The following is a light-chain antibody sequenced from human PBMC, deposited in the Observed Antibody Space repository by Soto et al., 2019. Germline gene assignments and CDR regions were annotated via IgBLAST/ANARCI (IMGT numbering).Light chain of an antibody. Sequence: EIVLTQSPGTLSLSPGERATLSCRASQNIRSNYFAWYQQKPGQAPRLLIYGASSRATGIPDRFRGSGSGTDFTLTISRLEPEDFAVYYCQQYSSSPRTFGQGTKVDIK. CDR2: GAS. CDR3: QQYSSSPRT. V-gene: IGKV3-20*01. CDR1: QNIRSNY. J-gene: IGKJ1*01.